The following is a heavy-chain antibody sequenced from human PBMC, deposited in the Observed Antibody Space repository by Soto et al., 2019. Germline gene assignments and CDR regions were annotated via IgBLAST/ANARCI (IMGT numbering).Heavy chain of an antibody. D-gene: IGHD3-22*01. CDR3: ARPTYYYDSSGAPGAFDI. CDR1: GGTFSSYA. Sequence: SVKVSCKASGGTFSSYAISWVRQAPGQGLEWMGGIIPIFGTANYAQKFQGRVTITADESTSTAYMELSSLRSEDTAVYYCARPTYYYDSSGAPGAFDIWGQGTMVTVS. CDR2: IIPIFGTA. J-gene: IGHJ3*02. V-gene: IGHV1-69*13.